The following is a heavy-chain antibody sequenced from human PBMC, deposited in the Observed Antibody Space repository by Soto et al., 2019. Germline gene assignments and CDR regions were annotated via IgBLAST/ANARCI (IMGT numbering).Heavy chain of an antibody. CDR2: INHSGST. Sequence: SETLSLTCAVYGGSFSDHYWSWIRQPPGKGLEWIGEINHSGSTNYNPSLKSRVTISVDTSKNQFSLKLSSVTAADTAVYYCARSRIAAAGTGFGYWGQGTLVTVSS. V-gene: IGHV4-34*01. J-gene: IGHJ4*02. CDR1: GGSFSDHY. D-gene: IGHD6-13*01. CDR3: ARSRIAAAGTGFGY.